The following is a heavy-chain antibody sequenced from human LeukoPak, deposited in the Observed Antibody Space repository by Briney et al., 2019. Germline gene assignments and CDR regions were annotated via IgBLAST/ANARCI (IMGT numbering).Heavy chain of an antibody. CDR2: IYGGSTT. D-gene: IGHD2-15*01. CDR3: ARDHYSGGMGV. CDR1: GFTFSNYP. V-gene: IGHV3-66*01. J-gene: IGHJ6*02. Sequence: PGRSLRLSCAASGFTFSNYPIHWVRQAPGKGLEWVSVIYGGSTTFYADSVKGRFTISRDNSKNTLDLQMNSLRAEGTAVYYCARDHYSGGMGVWGQGTAVTVSS.